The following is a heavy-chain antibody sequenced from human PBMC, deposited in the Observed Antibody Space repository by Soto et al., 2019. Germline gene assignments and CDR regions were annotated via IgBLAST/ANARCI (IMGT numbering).Heavy chain of an antibody. D-gene: IGHD3-22*01. J-gene: IGHJ4*02. CDR1: GGSISSSSYY. CDR2: IYYSGST. CDR3: ARQNYYDTSGYYYAFDY. Sequence: PSETLSLTCTVSGGSISSSSYYWGWIRQPPGKGLEWIGSIYYSGSTYYNPSLKSRVTISVDTSKNQFSLKLSSVTAADTAVYYCARQNYYDTSGYYYAFDYWGQGALVTVSS. V-gene: IGHV4-39*01.